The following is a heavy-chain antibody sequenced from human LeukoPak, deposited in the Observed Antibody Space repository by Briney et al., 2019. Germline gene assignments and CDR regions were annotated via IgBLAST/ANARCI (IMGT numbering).Heavy chain of an antibody. CDR3: AREPLPQQLSSEGVDY. J-gene: IGHJ4*02. Sequence: GGSLGLSCAASGFTFSSYGMHWVRQAPGKGLEWVAFIRYDGSNKYYADSVKGRFTISRDNAKNSLYLQMNSLRAEDTAVYYCAREPLPQQLSSEGVDYWGQGTLVTVSS. CDR2: IRYDGSNK. D-gene: IGHD6-13*01. CDR1: GFTFSSYG. V-gene: IGHV3-30*02.